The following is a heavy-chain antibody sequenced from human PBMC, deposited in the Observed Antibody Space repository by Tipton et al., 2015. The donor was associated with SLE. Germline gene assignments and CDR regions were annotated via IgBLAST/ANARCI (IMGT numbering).Heavy chain of an antibody. D-gene: IGHD2-8*01. CDR2: IYYSGST. CDR1: GGSLSGYY. J-gene: IGHJ4*02. Sequence: TLSLTCAVYGGSLSGYYWSWIRQPPGKGPEWIGTIYYSGSTYYYPSLKSRITISVDTSKNQFSLEVRSVTAADTAVYYCVRLRSKVLIDYWGQGTLVTVSS. V-gene: IGHV4-34*01. CDR3: VRLRSKVLIDY.